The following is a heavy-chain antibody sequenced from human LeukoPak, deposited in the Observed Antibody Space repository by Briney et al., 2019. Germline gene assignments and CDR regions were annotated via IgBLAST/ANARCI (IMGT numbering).Heavy chain of an antibody. CDR2: ISGSGGTGT. CDR1: GVTFSSYA. J-gene: IGHJ1*01. CDR3: ARKGQGSNWAAEYFQN. D-gene: IGHD6-13*01. V-gene: IGHV3-23*01. Sequence: GGSLRLSCAASGVTFSSYAMSWVRQPPGKGQEWVSAISGSGGTGTYYAASVKGRFTISRDNSKNPLYLQMNSLRAEDTAVYYCARKGQGSNWAAEYFQNWGQGTLVTVSS.